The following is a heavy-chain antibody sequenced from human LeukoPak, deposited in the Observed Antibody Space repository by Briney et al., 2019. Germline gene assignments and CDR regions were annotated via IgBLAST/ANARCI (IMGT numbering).Heavy chain of an antibody. Sequence: SETLSLTCTVSGGSISSGSYYWSRIRQPAGKGLEWIGRIYNSGSTNYIPSLKSRVTISIDTSKNQFSLKLSSVTAADTAVYYCARGNYGGNSVDYYYMDVWGKGTTVTVSS. CDR1: GGSISSGSYY. CDR2: IYNSGST. D-gene: IGHD4-23*01. J-gene: IGHJ6*03. V-gene: IGHV4-61*02. CDR3: ARGNYGGNSVDYYYMDV.